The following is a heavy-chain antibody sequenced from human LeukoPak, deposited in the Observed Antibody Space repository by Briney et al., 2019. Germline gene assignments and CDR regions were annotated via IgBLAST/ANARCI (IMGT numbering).Heavy chain of an antibody. CDR1: GRSINSSSFF. J-gene: IGHJ4*02. CDR3: ARRYGTTWG. V-gene: IGHV4-39*01. Sequence: SETLSLTCTVSGRSINSSSFFWGWIRQPPAKGLEWIGSIYYGGTTHYNPSLKSRVTISVDTSKNQYSMRLSSVTAAVTAVYYCARRYGTTWGWGQGTLVTVSS. D-gene: IGHD7-27*01. CDR2: IYYGGTT.